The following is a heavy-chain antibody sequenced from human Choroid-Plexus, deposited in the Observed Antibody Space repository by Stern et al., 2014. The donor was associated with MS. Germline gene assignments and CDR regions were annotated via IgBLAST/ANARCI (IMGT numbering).Heavy chain of an antibody. J-gene: IGHJ5*02. CDR3: AKDRQYLTYFFDH. D-gene: IGHD2/OR15-2a*01. CDR1: GFTFGSCA. V-gene: IGHV3-30*18. CDR2: VSYDGSNK. Sequence: VQLVQSGGGVVQPGRPLRLSCVASGFTFGSCAMHWVRQAPGKGLEWVAGVSYDGSNKYKADSVKGRFNISRDNSQNTLYMQMSSLRPEDTAVYYCAKDRQYLTYFFDHWGQGSLVTVSS.